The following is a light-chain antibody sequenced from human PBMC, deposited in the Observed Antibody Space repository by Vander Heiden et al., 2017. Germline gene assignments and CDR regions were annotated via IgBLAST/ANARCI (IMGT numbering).Light chain of an antibody. V-gene: IGKV3-11*01. CDR1: QSVNIF. Sequence: EIVFTQSPATLSLSPGERATLSSRASQSVNIFLAWYQQKPGQAPRLLISNASNSATGIPARFSGSGSGTDFTLTISSLDPEDFAFYYCQQRSNWPITFGQGTQLEIK. J-gene: IGKJ5*01. CDR3: QQRSNWPIT. CDR2: NAS.